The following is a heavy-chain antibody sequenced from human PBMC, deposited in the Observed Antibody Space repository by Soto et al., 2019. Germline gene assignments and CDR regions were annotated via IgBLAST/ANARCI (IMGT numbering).Heavy chain of an antibody. Sequence: QVQLVQAGAELKKPGASVKVSCKASGYALTGYYMHWVRQAPGQGLEWMGWINPNSGGTNYAQKFQGRVTMTRDTSISTADMELSRLRSEDTAVYYCAGDGGLGDYWGQGTLVTVSS. CDR2: INPNSGGT. V-gene: IGHV1-2*02. CDR1: GYALTGYY. J-gene: IGHJ4*02. D-gene: IGHD2-15*01. CDR3: AGDGGLGDY.